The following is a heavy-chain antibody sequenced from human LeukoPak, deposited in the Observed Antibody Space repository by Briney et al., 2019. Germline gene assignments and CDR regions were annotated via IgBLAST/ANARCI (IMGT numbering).Heavy chain of an antibody. V-gene: IGHV1-8*01. CDR1: GYTFTSYD. CDR2: MNPNSGNT. D-gene: IGHD3-10*01. J-gene: IGHJ4*02. Sequence: ASVKVSCKASGYTFTSYDINWVRQATGQGLEWMGWMNPNSGNTGYAQKFQGRVTMTRNTSISTAYMELSSLRSEDTAVYYCARGGRITMVRGVYDIDYWGQGTLVTVSS. CDR3: ARGGRITMVRGVYDIDY.